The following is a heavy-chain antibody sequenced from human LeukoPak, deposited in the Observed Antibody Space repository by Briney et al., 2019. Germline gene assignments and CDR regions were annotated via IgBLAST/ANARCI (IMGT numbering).Heavy chain of an antibody. D-gene: IGHD2-2*01. CDR3: ARGVGYCSSTSCYDWFDP. CDR2: ISDSGVST. Sequence: GGSLRLSCTVSGFTFRTFAMSWVRQAPGKGLEWVSGISDSGVSTYYADSVKGRFTISRDNSKNTLYLQMNSLRAEDTAVYYCARGVGYCSSTSCYDWFDPWGQGTLVTVSS. V-gene: IGHV3-23*01. J-gene: IGHJ5*02. CDR1: GFTFRTFA.